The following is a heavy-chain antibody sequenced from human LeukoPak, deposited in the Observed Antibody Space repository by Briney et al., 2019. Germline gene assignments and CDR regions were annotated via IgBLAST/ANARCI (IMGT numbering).Heavy chain of an antibody. D-gene: IGHD3-10*01. J-gene: IGHJ5*02. V-gene: IGHV1-2*02. Sequence: ASVKVSCKTSGYIFIGYYMHWVRQAPGQGLEWMGWSDPKSGGTKYAQKFQGRVTMTRDTSISTAYMELSRLRSDDTAVYYCARDSITMVRGVMFWFDPWGQGTLVTVSS. CDR3: ARDSITMVRGVMFWFDP. CDR1: GYIFIGYY. CDR2: SDPKSGGT.